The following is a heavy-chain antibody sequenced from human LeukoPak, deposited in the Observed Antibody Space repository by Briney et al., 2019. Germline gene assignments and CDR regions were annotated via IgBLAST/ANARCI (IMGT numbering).Heavy chain of an antibody. CDR3: ARDHYDAFDI. V-gene: IGHV1-2*02. CDR2: IHPNSGGT. CDR1: GYIFTAYY. Sequence: GASVKVSCKASGYIFTAYYIHWVRHAPGQGLEWMGWIHPNSGGTNYAQKFQDRVTMTRDTSISTAYMELSRLRSDDTAVYFCARDHYDAFDIWGQGTMVTVSS. J-gene: IGHJ3*02.